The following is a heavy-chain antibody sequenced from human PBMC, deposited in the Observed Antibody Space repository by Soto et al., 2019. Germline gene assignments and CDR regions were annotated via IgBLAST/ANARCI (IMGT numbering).Heavy chain of an antibody. CDR1: GFTYSSYA. V-gene: IGHV3-23*01. CDR2: ISGSGGTT. D-gene: IGHD1-1*01. J-gene: IGHJ6*02. Sequence: PGGSLRLSCAASGFTYSSYAMSWVLQAPGKGLEWVAAISGSGGTTYYADSVKGRFTISRATSKNTLYLQMNSLRAEDTALDNCAKDFIRFWKQVERANYYYYGMGVWGQGATVTVSS. CDR3: AKDFIRFWKQVERANYYYYGMGV.